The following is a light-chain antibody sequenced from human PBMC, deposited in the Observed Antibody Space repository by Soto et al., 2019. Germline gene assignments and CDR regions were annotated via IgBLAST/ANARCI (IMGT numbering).Light chain of an antibody. Sequence: QSVLTQPPSASGTPGQRVTISCSGSSSNIGSNYVYWYQQLPGTAPKLLIYRXXXXXXGVPDRFSGSKSGTSASLAISGLXXXXXXXXXXAAWDDSLSGVVFGGGTQLTVL. CDR3: AAWDDSLSGVV. J-gene: IGLJ2*01. CDR1: SSNIGSNY. CDR2: RXX. V-gene: IGLV1-47*01.